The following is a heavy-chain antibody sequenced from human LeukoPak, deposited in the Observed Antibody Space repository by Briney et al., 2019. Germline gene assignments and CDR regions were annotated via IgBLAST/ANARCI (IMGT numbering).Heavy chain of an antibody. CDR1: GGTFSSYA. Sequence: SVKVSCKAYGGTFSSYAISWVRQAPGQGLEWMGRIIPILGIANYAQKFQGRVTITADKSTSTAYMELSSLRSEDTAVYYCARANYCSGGSCYSKFDPWGQGTLVTVSS. D-gene: IGHD2-15*01. CDR3: ARANYCSGGSCYSKFDP. V-gene: IGHV1-69*04. CDR2: IIPILGIA. J-gene: IGHJ5*02.